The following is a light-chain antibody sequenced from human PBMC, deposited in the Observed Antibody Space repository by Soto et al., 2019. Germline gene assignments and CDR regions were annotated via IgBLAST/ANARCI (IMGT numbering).Light chain of an antibody. CDR2: AAS. Sequence: EIVMTQSPATLSVSPGERATLSCRASQSVSNNLAWYQQKPVQAPRLLIYAASIRATGIPARFSGSGSGTEFTLTISSLQSEDIALYYCQQYNNWPPEYTFGQGTKLEIK. CDR1: QSVSNN. V-gene: IGKV3-15*01. J-gene: IGKJ2*01. CDR3: QQYNNWPPEYT.